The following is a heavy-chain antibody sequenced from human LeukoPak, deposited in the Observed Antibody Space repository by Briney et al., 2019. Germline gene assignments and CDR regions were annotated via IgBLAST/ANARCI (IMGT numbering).Heavy chain of an antibody. D-gene: IGHD6-6*01. V-gene: IGHV1-2*02. CDR3: ARASGFSSSSGGPIDY. CDR2: INPNSGGT. CDR1: GYTFTGYY. Sequence: ASVKVSCKASGYTFTGYYMHWVRQAAGQGLEWMGLINPNSGGTNYAQKFQGRVTMTRDTSISTAYMELSRLRSDDTAVYYCARASGFSSSSGGPIDYWGQGTLVTVSS. J-gene: IGHJ4*02.